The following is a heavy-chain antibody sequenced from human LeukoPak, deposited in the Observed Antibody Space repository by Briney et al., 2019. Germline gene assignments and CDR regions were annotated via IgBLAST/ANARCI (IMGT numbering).Heavy chain of an antibody. CDR2: INPNNGGT. J-gene: IGHJ3*02. V-gene: IGHV1-2*06. CDR1: GYTFTGYY. Sequence: ASVKVSCKASGYTFTGYYMSWVRQAPGQGLEWMGRINPNNGGTNYAQKFQGRVTMTRVTSISTAYMELSRLRSDDTAVYYCARVGDGLNDAFDIWGQGTMVTVSS. CDR3: ARVGDGLNDAFDI. D-gene: IGHD5-24*01.